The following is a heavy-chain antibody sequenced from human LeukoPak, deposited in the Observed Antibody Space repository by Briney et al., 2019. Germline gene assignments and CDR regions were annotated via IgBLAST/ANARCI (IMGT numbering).Heavy chain of an antibody. D-gene: IGHD2-2*02. J-gene: IGHJ4*02. Sequence: PSETLSLTCAVYGGSFSGYSWTWIRQPPGKGLEWTGEINHSGSTNYNPSLKGRVTISVDTSRNQFSLKLSSVTAADTAVYYCARPNHKDHCSSSSCYRYFDYWGQGTLVTVSS. CDR1: GGSFSGYS. V-gene: IGHV4-34*01. CDR2: INHSGST. CDR3: ARPNHKDHCSSSSCYRYFDY.